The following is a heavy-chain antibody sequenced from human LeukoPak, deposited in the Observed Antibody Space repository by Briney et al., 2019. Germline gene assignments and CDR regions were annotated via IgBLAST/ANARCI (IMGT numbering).Heavy chain of an antibody. CDR2: ISYDGSNK. Sequence: GRSLRLSCAASGFTFSSYGMHWVRQAPGKGLEWVAVISYDGSNKYYADSVKGRFTISRDNSKNTLYLQMNSLRAEDTAVYYCAKGVIDFDYWGQGTLVTVPS. CDR3: AKGVIDFDY. J-gene: IGHJ4*02. V-gene: IGHV3-30*18. D-gene: IGHD5/OR15-5a*01. CDR1: GFTFSSYG.